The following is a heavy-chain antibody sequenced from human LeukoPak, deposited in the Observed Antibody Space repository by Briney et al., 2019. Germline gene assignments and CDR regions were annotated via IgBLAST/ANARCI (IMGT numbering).Heavy chain of an antibody. CDR2: LKTKTNTDAT. V-gene: IGHV3-73*01. J-gene: IGHJ4*02. CDR1: GFTSIGFD. Sequence: PGGSLSLSCPASGFTSIGFDVHGVRRASGKGWEGVGRLKTKTNTDATAYAASVMGRFTISRDDSKNTAYLQMNSLKTEDTAVYYCARRDCSAFSCYSFDYWGQGILVTVSS. CDR3: ARRDCSAFSCYSFDY. D-gene: IGHD2-2*01.